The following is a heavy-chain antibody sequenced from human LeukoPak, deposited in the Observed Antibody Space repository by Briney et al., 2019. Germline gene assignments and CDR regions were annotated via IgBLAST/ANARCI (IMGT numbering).Heavy chain of an antibody. Sequence: SETLSLTCTVSGGSISSSSYYWGWIRQPPGKGLEWIGSIYYSGSTYYNPSLKSRVTISVDTSKNQFSLKLSSVTAADTAVYYCARLSYYYDSSGYYRTTFDYWGQGTLVTVSS. D-gene: IGHD3-22*01. CDR2: IYYSGST. V-gene: IGHV4-39*01. CDR1: GGSISSSSYY. CDR3: ARLSYYYDSSGYYRTTFDY. J-gene: IGHJ4*02.